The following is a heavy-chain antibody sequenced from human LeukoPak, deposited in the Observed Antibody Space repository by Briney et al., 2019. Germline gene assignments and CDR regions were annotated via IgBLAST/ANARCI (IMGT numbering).Heavy chain of an antibody. CDR3: ATSEGY. J-gene: IGHJ4*02. V-gene: IGHV3-7*03. CDR1: GFTLNTHW. CDR2: IKQDGRDT. Sequence: PGGSLRLSCAAFGFTLNTHWMSWVRQAPGKGLEWVANIKQDGRDTYYVDSVKGRFTISRDNAKNSLNLQMNSLRAEDTAMYYCATSEGYWGQGTLVTVSS.